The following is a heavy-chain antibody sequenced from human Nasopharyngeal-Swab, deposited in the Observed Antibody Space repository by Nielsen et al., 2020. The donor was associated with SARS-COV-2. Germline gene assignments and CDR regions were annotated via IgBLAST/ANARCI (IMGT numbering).Heavy chain of an antibody. D-gene: IGHD3-22*01. CDR2: IYYSGST. Sequence: SETLSLTCTVSGGSISSYYWSWIRQPPGKGLEWIGYIYYSGSTNYNPSLKSRVTISVDTSKNQFSLKLSSVTAADTVVYYCARESDYYDSSGSLGDAFDIWGQGTMVTVSS. J-gene: IGHJ3*02. CDR3: ARESDYYDSSGSLGDAFDI. CDR1: GGSISSYY. V-gene: IGHV4-59*01.